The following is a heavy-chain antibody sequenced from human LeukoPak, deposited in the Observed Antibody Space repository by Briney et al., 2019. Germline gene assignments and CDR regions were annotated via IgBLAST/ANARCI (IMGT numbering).Heavy chain of an antibody. D-gene: IGHD6-19*01. V-gene: IGHV1-2*04. CDR3: ARDFASGWNFDY. CDR2: INPNSGGT. CDR1: GYTFTSYD. J-gene: IGHJ4*02. Sequence: GASVKVSCKASGYTFTSYDINWVRQATGQGLEWMGWINPNSGGTNYAQKFQGWVTMTRDTSISTAYLELNRLTSNDTAVNYCARDFASGWNFDYWGQGTLVTVSS.